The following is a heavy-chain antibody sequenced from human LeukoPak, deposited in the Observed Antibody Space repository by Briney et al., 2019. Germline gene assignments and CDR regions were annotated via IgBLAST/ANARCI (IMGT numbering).Heavy chain of an antibody. J-gene: IGHJ4*02. CDR3: ARAGGTGRSGYYGFSGY. D-gene: IGHD3-22*01. Sequence: ASVKVSCKASGYTFTGYYMHWVRQAPGQGLEWMGWINPNSGGTNYAQKFQGRVTMNRDTSISTAYMELSRLRSDDTAVYYCARAGGTGRSGYYGFSGYWGQGTLVTVSS. V-gene: IGHV1-2*02. CDR2: INPNSGGT. CDR1: GYTFTGYY.